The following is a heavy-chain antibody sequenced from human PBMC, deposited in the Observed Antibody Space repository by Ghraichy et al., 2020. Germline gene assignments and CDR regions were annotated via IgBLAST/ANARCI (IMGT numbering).Heavy chain of an antibody. J-gene: IGHJ6*02. CDR2: IYSGGST. CDR1: GFTVSSNY. CDR3: ARARVAARPDIDYGMDV. Sequence: GGSLRLSCAASGFTVSSNYMSWIRQAPGKGLEWVSVIYSGGSTYYADSVKGRFTISRHNSKNTLYLQMNSLRAEDTAVYYCARARVAARPDIDYGMDVWGQGTTVTVSS. D-gene: IGHD6-6*01. V-gene: IGHV3-53*04.